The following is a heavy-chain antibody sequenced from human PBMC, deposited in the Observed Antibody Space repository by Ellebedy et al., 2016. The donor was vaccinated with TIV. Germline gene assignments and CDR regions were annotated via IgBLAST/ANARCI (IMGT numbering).Heavy chain of an antibody. CDR3: ARGSTTVTSKNWFDP. J-gene: IGHJ5*02. V-gene: IGHV3-7*03. D-gene: IGHD4-17*01. CDR2: IKQGGREP. Sequence: GESLKISCEASGFTFSSYWMSWVRQAPGKGLEWVANIKQGGREPTYVDSVEGRFTISRDNANNSLFLQMNSLRVDDTAVYYCARGSTTVTSKNWFDPWGQGTPVTVSS. CDR1: GFTFSSYW.